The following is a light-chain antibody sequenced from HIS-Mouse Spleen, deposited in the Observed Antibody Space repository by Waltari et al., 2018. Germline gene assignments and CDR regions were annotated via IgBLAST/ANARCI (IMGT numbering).Light chain of an antibody. CDR3: SSYTSSSTLGV. J-gene: IGLJ2*01. Sequence: QSALTQPASVSGSPGQSITIPCTGTSSYVGGYNYVSWYQQHPGKAPKLMIYEVSNRPSGVSNRFSGSKSGNTASLTISGLQAEDEADYYCSSYTSSSTLGVFGGGTKLTVL. CDR1: SSYVGGYNY. V-gene: IGLV2-14*01. CDR2: EVS.